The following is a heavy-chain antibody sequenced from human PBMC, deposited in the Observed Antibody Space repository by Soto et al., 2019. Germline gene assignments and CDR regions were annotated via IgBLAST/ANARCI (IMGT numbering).Heavy chain of an antibody. J-gene: IGHJ4*02. V-gene: IGHV4-39*01. Sequence: QLQLQESGPGLVKPSETLSLTCTVSGGSISSSSYYWGWIRQPPGKGLEWIGSIYYGGCTYYNPSLKSRVTISVDTSKNQFSLKLSSVTAADTAVYYCATPRQSSPVWYWGQGTLVTVSS. D-gene: IGHD2-15*01. CDR3: ATPRQSSPVWY. CDR2: IYYGGCT. CDR1: GGSISSSSYY.